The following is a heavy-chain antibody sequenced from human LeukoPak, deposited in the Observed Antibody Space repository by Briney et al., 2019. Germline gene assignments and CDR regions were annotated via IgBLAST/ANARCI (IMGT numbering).Heavy chain of an antibody. J-gene: IGHJ3*02. V-gene: IGHV4-4*08. CDR2: IYTSGST. D-gene: IGHD6-19*01. CDR3: ARDAGAWYSSGPGGAFDI. Sequence: SETLSLTCTVSADSISSYYWGWIRQPPGKGLEWIGRIYTSGSTNYNPSLKSRVTISVDTSKNQFSLKLSSVTAADTAVYYCARDAGAWYSSGPGGAFDIWGQGTMVTVSS. CDR1: ADSISSYY.